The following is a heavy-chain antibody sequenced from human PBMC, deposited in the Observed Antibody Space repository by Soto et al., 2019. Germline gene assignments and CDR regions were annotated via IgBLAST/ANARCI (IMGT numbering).Heavy chain of an antibody. J-gene: IGHJ5*02. CDR2: IYHNGDT. D-gene: IGHD6-13*01. CDR1: GGSISSSGPY. V-gene: IGHV4-39*01. CDR3: ARTYRSSWSSWALLDL. Sequence: QLQLQESGPGLVKPSETLSLTCTVSGGSISSSGPYWGWIRQPPGKGLEWIGCIYHNGDTYHDPSLKSRVTISVDTSKNQFSLKLRSVTAADTGVYYCARTYRSSWSSWALLDLWGQGTLVTVSS.